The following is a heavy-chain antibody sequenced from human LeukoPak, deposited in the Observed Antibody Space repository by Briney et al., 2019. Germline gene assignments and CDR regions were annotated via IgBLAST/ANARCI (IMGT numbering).Heavy chain of an antibody. CDR3: ARRPRIAAAGQHYYSYGMDV. D-gene: IGHD6-13*01. Sequence: PSETLSLTCTVSGGSISSYYWSWIRQPPGKGLEWIGYIYYSGSTNYNPSLKSRVTISVDTSKNQFSLKLSSVTAADTAVYYCARRPRIAAAGQHYYSYGMDVWGQGTTVTVSS. J-gene: IGHJ6*02. V-gene: IGHV4-59*12. CDR2: IYYSGST. CDR1: GGSISSYY.